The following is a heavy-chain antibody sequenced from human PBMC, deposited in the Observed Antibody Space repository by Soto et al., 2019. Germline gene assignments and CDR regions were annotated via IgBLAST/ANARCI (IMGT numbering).Heavy chain of an antibody. Sequence: VQLQESGPGLVKPSQTLSLTCTVSGGSISSGGYYWSWIRQHPGKGLEWIGYIYYSGSTYYNPSLKSRVTISVDTSKNQFSLKLSSVTAADTAVYYCARSRSSSWFHYYYGMDVWGQGTTVTVSS. V-gene: IGHV4-31*03. D-gene: IGHD6-13*01. CDR2: IYYSGST. CDR1: GGSISSGGYY. CDR3: ARSRSSSWFHYYYGMDV. J-gene: IGHJ6*02.